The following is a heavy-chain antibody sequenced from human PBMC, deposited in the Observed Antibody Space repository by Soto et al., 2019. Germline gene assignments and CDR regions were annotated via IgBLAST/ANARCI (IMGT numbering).Heavy chain of an antibody. CDR2: IIPIFGTA. V-gene: IGHV1-69*06. CDR1: GGTFSSYA. D-gene: IGHD3-10*01. Sequence: ASVKVSCKASGGTFSSYAISWVRQAPGQGLEWMGGIIPIFGTANYAQKFQGRVTITADKSTSTAYMELSSLRSEDTAVYYCAGITMVRGVLRDYYYGMDVWGQGTTVTVSS. CDR3: AGITMVRGVLRDYYYGMDV. J-gene: IGHJ6*02.